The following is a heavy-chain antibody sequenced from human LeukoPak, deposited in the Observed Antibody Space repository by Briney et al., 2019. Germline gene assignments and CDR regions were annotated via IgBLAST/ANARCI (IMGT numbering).Heavy chain of an antibody. V-gene: IGHV3-23*01. D-gene: IGHD3-10*01. CDR2: ISGSGGST. Sequence: GGSLRLSCAASGFTFSSYAMSWVRQAPGKGLEWVSAISGSGGSTYYADSVKGLFTISRDNSKNTLYLQMNSLRAEDTAVYYCAKDGGLLWFGELPRTFYYMDVWGKGTTVTVSS. J-gene: IGHJ6*03. CDR1: GFTFSSYA. CDR3: AKDGGLLWFGELPRTFYYMDV.